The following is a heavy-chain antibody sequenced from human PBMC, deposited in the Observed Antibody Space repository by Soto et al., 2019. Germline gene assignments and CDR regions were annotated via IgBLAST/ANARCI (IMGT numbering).Heavy chain of an antibody. V-gene: IGHV3-48*02. Sequence: GGSRRLSCAASGFTFSRFNMNWVRQAPGKGLEWISYINNGSTTIYYADSVKGRFTISRDNAKNSLYLQMNSLRDDDTALYYCARSHSNGWYYYYYGMDVWGQGTTVTVSS. J-gene: IGHJ6*02. CDR3: ARSHSNGWYYYYYGMDV. CDR2: INNGSTTI. D-gene: IGHD6-19*01. CDR1: GFTFSRFN.